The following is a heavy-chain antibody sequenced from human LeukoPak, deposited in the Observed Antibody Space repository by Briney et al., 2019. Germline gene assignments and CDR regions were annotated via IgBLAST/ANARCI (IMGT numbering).Heavy chain of an antibody. CDR2: INPNSGGT. V-gene: IGHV1-2*02. J-gene: IGHJ4*02. CDR3: ARHAENGYDRFDH. Sequence: ASVKVSCKASGYTFTDYYMHWVRQAPGQGLEYMGWINPNSGGTNYAQKFQGRVTMTRDTSTSTAYIDLNRLRSDDTAVYYCARHAENGYDRFDHWGPGTLVTVSS. D-gene: IGHD5-12*01. CDR1: GYTFTDYY.